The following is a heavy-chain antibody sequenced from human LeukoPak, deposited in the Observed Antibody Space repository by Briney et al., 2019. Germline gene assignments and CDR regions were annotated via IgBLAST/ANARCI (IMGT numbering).Heavy chain of an antibody. CDR2: ISGSGDST. Sequence: GGSLRLSCAASGFTFSGYAMSWVRQAPGKGLEWVSAISGSGDSTYYADSVKGRFTISRDNSKNTLYLQMNSLRAEDTAVYYCAKLVGSGSPLRHFDYWGQGTLVTVSS. J-gene: IGHJ4*02. CDR1: GFTFSGYA. CDR3: AKLVGSGSPLRHFDY. D-gene: IGHD3-10*01. V-gene: IGHV3-23*01.